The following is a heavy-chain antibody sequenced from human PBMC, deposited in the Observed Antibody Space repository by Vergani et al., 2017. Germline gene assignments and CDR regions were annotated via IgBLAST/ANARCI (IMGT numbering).Heavy chain of an antibody. Sequence: QVQLVQSGAEVKKPGASVKVSCKASGYTFTGYYMHRVRQAPGQGLEWMGWINPNSGGANYAQKFQGWVTMTRDTSISTAYMELSRLRSDDTAVYYCARTPNRLTGYGMDVWGQGTTVTVSS. J-gene: IGHJ6*02. CDR2: INPNSGGA. CDR1: GYTFTGYY. CDR3: ARTPNRLTGYGMDV. D-gene: IGHD1-14*01. V-gene: IGHV1-2*04.